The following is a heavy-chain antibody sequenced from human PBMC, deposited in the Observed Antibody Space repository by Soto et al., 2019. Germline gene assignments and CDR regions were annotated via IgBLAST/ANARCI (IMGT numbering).Heavy chain of an antibody. CDR1: GGSISSGGYY. CDR3: ARDRRTYGDYFVY. Sequence: QVQLQESGPGLVKPSQTLSLTCTVSGGSISSGGYYWSWIRQHPGKGLEWIGYISYSGNTYNNPSPQSRGTISVDTSKNQFSLKLSSLSTADAAGYYCARDRRTYGDYFVYWGQGTLVTVSS. D-gene: IGHD4-17*01. CDR2: ISYSGNT. V-gene: IGHV4-31*03. J-gene: IGHJ4*02.